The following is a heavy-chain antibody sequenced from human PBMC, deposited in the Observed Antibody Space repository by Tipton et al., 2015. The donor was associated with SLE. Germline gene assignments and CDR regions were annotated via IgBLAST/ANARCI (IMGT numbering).Heavy chain of an antibody. D-gene: IGHD2-21*01. J-gene: IGHJ5*02. CDR2: TSFDGSDK. Sequence: SLRLSCAASGFTFSSYAMHWVRQAPGKGLEWMAITSFDGSDKYYADSVKGRFTVTRDNSRNTLYLEMNSLRGEDTAVYYCAKGGWCLGRFDPWGQGTLVTVSS. CDR1: GFTFSSYA. CDR3: AKGGWCLGRFDP. V-gene: IGHV3-30*04.